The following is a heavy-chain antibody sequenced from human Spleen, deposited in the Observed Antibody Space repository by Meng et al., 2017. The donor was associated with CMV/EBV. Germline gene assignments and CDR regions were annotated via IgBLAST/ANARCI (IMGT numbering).Heavy chain of an antibody. CDR1: GFSFIDYW. Sequence: GESLKISCAASGFSFIDYWMSWVRQAPGKGLEWVANIKQDGSEKYYVDSVKGRFTISRDNAKNSLYLQMNSLRAEDTAVYYCARAGGTTVVTLDAFDIWGQGTMVTVSS. D-gene: IGHD4-23*01. CDR2: IKQDGSEK. J-gene: IGHJ3*02. V-gene: IGHV3-7*01. CDR3: ARAGGTTVVTLDAFDI.